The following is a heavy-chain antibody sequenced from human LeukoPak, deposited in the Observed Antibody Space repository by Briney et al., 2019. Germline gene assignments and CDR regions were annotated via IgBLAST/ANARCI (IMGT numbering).Heavy chain of an antibody. J-gene: IGHJ4*02. Sequence: ETLSLTCTVSGGSISISNYYWGWIRQPPGKGLEWVSSISSSSSYIYYADSVKGRFTISRDNAKNSLYLQMNSLRAEDTAVYYCAREGSSRVYWGQGTLVTVSS. CDR2: ISSSSSYI. V-gene: IGHV3-21*01. CDR1: GGSISISNYY. D-gene: IGHD6-6*01. CDR3: AREGSSRVY.